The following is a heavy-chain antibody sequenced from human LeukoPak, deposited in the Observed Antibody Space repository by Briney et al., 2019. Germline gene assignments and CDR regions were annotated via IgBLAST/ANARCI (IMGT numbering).Heavy chain of an antibody. CDR3: AKEFRGVWSFDY. D-gene: IGHD6-19*01. V-gene: IGHV3-23*01. CDR2: IGGSGGST. CDR1: GFTLNSYS. J-gene: IGHJ4*02. Sequence: GGSLRLSCAVSGFTLNSYSMSWVRQAPGKGLEWVSGIGGSGGSTYYADSVKGRFTISRDKSKNTLFLQMNSLRAEDTAVYYCAKEFRGVWSFDYWGQGTLVTVSS.